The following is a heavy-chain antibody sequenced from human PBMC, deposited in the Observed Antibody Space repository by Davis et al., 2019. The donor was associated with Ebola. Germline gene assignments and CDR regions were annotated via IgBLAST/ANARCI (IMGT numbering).Heavy chain of an antibody. Sequence: GESLKISCASSGFTFGSYAMHWVRQAPGKGLEWVALISSDGNNKDYRDSVKGRFTISRDNSKYTLYLEMNNLRVEDTAVYYCARDFSGMRIQLWSGNYWGQGTLVTVSS. V-gene: IGHV3-30*01. CDR3: ARDFSGMRIQLWSGNY. CDR2: ISSDGNNK. CDR1: GFTFGSYA. J-gene: IGHJ4*02. D-gene: IGHD5-18*01.